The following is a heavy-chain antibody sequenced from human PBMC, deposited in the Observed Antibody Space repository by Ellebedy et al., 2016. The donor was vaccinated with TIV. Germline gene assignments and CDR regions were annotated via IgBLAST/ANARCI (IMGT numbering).Heavy chain of an antibody. V-gene: IGHV3-48*04. J-gene: IGHJ4*02. Sequence: GESLKISCAASGFTFSSYSMNWVRQAPGKGLEWVSYISSTSSTIYYADSVKGRFTISRDDAKNSLYLQMNSLRAEDTAVYYCARDSFGSGSYQYYFDYWGQGSLVTVSS. D-gene: IGHD3-10*01. CDR3: ARDSFGSGSYQYYFDY. CDR1: GFTFSSYS. CDR2: ISSTSSTI.